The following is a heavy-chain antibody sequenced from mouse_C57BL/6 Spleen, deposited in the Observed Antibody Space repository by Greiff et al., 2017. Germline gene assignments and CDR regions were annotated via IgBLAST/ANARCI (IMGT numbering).Heavy chain of an antibody. D-gene: IGHD1-1*01. Sequence: LQQSGASVKISCKASGYAFSSYWMNWVKQRPGKGLEWIGQIYPGDGDTNYNGKFKGKATLTADKSSSTAYMQPSSLTSEDSAVYYCACPFITTVVATPYWYFDVWGTGTTVTVSS. CDR2: IYPGDGDT. J-gene: IGHJ1*03. CDR3: ACPFITTVVATPYWYFDV. V-gene: IGHV1-80*01. CDR1: GYAFSSYW.